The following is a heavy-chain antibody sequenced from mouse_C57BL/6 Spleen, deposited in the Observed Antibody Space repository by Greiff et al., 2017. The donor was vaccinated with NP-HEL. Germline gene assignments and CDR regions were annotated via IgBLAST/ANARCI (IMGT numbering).Heavy chain of an antibody. D-gene: IGHD1-1*01. J-gene: IGHJ1*03. Sequence: QVQLQQSGAELARPGASVKMSCKASGYTFTSYTMHWVKQRPGQGLEWIGYINPSSGYTKYNQKFKDKATLTADKSSSTAYMQLSSLTSEDSAVYYCATLRSKSYWYFDVWGTGTTVTVSS. CDR2: INPSSGYT. CDR1: GYTFTSYT. V-gene: IGHV1-4*01. CDR3: ATLRSKSYWYFDV.